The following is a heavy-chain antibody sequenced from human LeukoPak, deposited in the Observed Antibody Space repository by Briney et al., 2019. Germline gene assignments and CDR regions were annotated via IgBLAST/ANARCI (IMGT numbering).Heavy chain of an antibody. J-gene: IGHJ4*02. CDR1: GGSISSSSYY. CDR2: IYYSGST. D-gene: IGHD3-3*01. V-gene: IGHV4-39*01. Sequence: PSETLSLTCTVSGGSISSSSYYWGWIRQPPGKGLKWIGSIYYSGSTYCNPSLKSRVTISVDTSKNQFSLKLSSVTAADTAVYYCARRQYDFWSGYSDYWGQGTLVTVSS. CDR3: ARRQYDFWSGYSDY.